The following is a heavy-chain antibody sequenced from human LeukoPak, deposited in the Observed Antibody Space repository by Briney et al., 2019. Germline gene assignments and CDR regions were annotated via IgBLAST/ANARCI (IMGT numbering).Heavy chain of an antibody. CDR3: ARGYYGSGSRNWFDP. J-gene: IGHJ5*02. D-gene: IGHD3-10*01. CDR2: INPSGGST. CDR1: GYTFTSYD. V-gene: IGHV1-46*04. Sequence: EASVKVSCTASGYTFTSYDMYWVRQAPGQGLEWVGIINPSGGSTIYPQTLQGGVTITRDTSTSTVYMEMSSRRCEDTGVYYCARGYYGSGSRNWFDPWGQGTLVTVPS.